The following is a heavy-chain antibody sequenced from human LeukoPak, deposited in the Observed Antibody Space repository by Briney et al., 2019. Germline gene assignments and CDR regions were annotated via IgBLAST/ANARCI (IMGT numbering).Heavy chain of an antibody. J-gene: IGHJ4*02. CDR2: ISYHGRNK. D-gene: IGHD1-26*01. CDR1: GFTFSNYA. Sequence: GGSLRLSCAAAGFTFSNYAMHWVRQAPGRGLEWVAVISYHGRNKNYADSVKGRFTISRDNSKNTLFLQMDSLRGEDTAVYYCARADEVSYHNFDYWGQGILVIVSS. CDR3: ARADEVSYHNFDY. V-gene: IGHV3-30*04.